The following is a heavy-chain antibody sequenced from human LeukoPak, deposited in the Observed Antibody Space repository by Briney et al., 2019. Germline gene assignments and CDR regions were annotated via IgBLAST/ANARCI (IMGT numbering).Heavy chain of an antibody. Sequence: SETLSLTYAVYGGSFSGYYWSWIRHPPGKGLEWIGELNHSGSTNYNPSLKNRVTISVDTSKNQFSLKLSSVTAADTAVYYCARGTDSSGWYPSYWGQGTLVTVSS. V-gene: IGHV4-34*01. D-gene: IGHD6-19*01. J-gene: IGHJ4*02. CDR1: GGSFSGYY. CDR3: ARGTDSSGWYPSY. CDR2: LNHSGST.